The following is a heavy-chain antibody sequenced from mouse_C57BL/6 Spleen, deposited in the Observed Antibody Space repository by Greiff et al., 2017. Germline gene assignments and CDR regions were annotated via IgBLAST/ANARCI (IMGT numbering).Heavy chain of an antibody. D-gene: IGHD1-1*01. CDR1: GYTFTSYW. CDR2: IDPSDSYT. CDR3: ARSVITTVVATNAMDY. Sequence: VQLQQPGAELVRPGTSVKLSCKASGYTFTSYWMHWVKQRPGQGLEWIGVIDPSDSYTNYNQKFKGKATLTVDTSSSTAYMQLSSLTSEDSAVYYCARSVITTVVATNAMDYWGQGTSVTVSS. J-gene: IGHJ4*01. V-gene: IGHV1-59*01.